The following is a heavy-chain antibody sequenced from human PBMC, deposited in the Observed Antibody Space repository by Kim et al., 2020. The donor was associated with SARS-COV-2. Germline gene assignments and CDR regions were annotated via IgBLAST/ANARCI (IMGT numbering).Heavy chain of an antibody. CDR3: ANTYDSSGKAAFDI. V-gene: IGHV3-9*01. D-gene: IGHD3-22*01. J-gene: IGHJ3*02. CDR2: ISWNSGSI. CDR1: GFTFDDYA. Sequence: GGSLRLSCAASGFTFDDYAMHWVRQAPGKGLEWVSGISWNSGSIGYADSVKGRFTISRDNAKNSLYLQMNSLRAEDTALYYCANTYDSSGKAAFDIWGQGTMVTVSS.